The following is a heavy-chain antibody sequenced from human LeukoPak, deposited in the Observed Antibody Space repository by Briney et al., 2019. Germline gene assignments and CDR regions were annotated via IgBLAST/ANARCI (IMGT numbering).Heavy chain of an antibody. Sequence: PGGSLRLSCAASGFTFSDYYMSWIRQAPGKGLEWVAYISSSGSTIYYADSVKGRFTIPRGNANNSLHLQMNSLRAEDTAVYYCARDQNGDYGYDYWGQGTLVTVSS. V-gene: IGHV3-11*01. J-gene: IGHJ4*02. CDR3: ARDQNGDYGYDY. D-gene: IGHD4-17*01. CDR2: ISSSGSTI. CDR1: GFTFSDYY.